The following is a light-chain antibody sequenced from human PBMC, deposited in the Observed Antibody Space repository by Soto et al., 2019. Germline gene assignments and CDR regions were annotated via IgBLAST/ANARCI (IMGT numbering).Light chain of an antibody. V-gene: IGKV1-5*03. J-gene: IGKJ4*01. CDR3: QQYSAYPLT. Sequence: DIQLTQSPSSLSASVGDRVTITCRASQNITGYLAWYQQKPGKAPKLLIYWASSLISGVPSRFTGGESGTEFTLTISSLQPDDFATYYCQQYSAYPLTFGGGTKVDVK. CDR2: WAS. CDR1: QNITGY.